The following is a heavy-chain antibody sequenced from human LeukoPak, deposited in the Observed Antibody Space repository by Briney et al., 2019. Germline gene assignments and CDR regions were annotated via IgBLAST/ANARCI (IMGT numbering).Heavy chain of an antibody. CDR2: INPNSGGT. V-gene: IGHV1-2*02. CDR3: ARETPDSVIVVSINGWFDP. D-gene: IGHD3-22*01. J-gene: IGHJ5*02. Sequence: ASVKVSCKASGYTFTGYYMHWVRQAPGQGLEWMGWINPNSGGTNYAQKFQGRVTMTRDTSISTAYMELSRLRSDDTAVYYCARETPDSVIVVSINGWFDPWGQGTLVTVSS. CDR1: GYTFTGYY.